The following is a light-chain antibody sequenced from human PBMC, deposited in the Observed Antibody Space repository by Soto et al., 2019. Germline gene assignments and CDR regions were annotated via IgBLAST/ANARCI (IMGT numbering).Light chain of an antibody. V-gene: IGKV3-20*01. J-gene: IGKJ1*01. CDR3: QQYSNWPRT. CDR2: GAS. Sequence: EIVLTHSPGTLSFSPWQGFTLSFSASHSVSSNFLAWYQQKPGQAPRLLIYGASSRATGIPDRFSGSGSGTDFTLTISSLQPDDFAVYYCQQYSNWPRTFGQGTKVDIK. CDR1: HSVSSNF.